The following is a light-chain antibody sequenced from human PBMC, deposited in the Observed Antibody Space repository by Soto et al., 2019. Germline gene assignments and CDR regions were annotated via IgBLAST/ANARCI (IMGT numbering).Light chain of an antibody. CDR2: GVS. CDR1: SSDIGGYNY. V-gene: IGLV2-14*01. J-gene: IGLJ2*01. Sequence: QSALTQPASVSGSPGQSITISCTGTSSDIGGYNYVSWYQQYPGKAPKLMIFGVSDRPSGVPNRFSGSKSGTTASLTISGLQDEDEAYYYCSSYKTSSTVVVFGGGTKLTVL. CDR3: SSYKTSSTVVV.